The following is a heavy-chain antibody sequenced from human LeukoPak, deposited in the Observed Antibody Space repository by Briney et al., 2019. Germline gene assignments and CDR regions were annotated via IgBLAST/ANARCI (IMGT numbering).Heavy chain of an antibody. CDR2: IIPIFGTA. CDR3: ARAIYYDSSGYYFQH. J-gene: IGHJ1*01. V-gene: IGHV1-69*13. D-gene: IGHD3-22*01. CDR1: GYTFTGYY. Sequence: SVKVSCKASGYTFTGYYMHWVRQAPGQGLEWMGGIIPIFGTANYAQKFQGRVTITADESTSTAYMELSSLRSEDTAVYYCARAIYYDSSGYYFQHWGQGTLVTVSS.